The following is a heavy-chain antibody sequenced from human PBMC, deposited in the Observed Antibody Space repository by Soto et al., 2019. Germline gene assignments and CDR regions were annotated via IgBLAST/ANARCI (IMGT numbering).Heavy chain of an antibody. CDR2: ISSDGSNK. CDR3: PTHSYSDTSGYDLWLDY. D-gene: IGHD3-22*01. V-gene: IGHV3-30-3*01. J-gene: IGHJ4*02. Sequence: GGALRLSCAASGFTFCSYAMHWVRQAPGKGLEWVGDISSDGSNKYYADSVQGRFTISGDNSNNTLYLHMNSLRAEDTAVYYCPTHSYSDTSGYDLWLDYWGQGTLVTVSS. CDR1: GFTFCSYA.